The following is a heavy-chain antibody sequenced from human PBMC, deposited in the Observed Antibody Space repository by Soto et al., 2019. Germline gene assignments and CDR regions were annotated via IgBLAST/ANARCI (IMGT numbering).Heavy chain of an antibody. CDR1: GFTFDDYG. CDR2: INWNGGST. Sequence: GGSLRLSCAASGFTFDDYGMSWVRQAPGKGLEWVSGINWNGGSTGYADSVKGRFTISRDNAKNSLYLQMNSLRAEDTALYYCARGSGLDSSSNRYWYFDLWGRGTLVTVSS. V-gene: IGHV3-20*04. J-gene: IGHJ2*01. D-gene: IGHD6-13*01. CDR3: ARGSGLDSSSNRYWYFDL.